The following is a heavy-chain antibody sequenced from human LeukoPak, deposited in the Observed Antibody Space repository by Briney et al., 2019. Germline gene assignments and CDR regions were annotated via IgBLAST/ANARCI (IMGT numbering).Heavy chain of an antibody. CDR1: GFTFSSHS. V-gene: IGHV3-21*06. J-gene: IGHJ4*03. Sequence: GGSLRLSCAASGFTFSSHSLDWVRQAPGKGLEWVSSISSTSSYIYYADSVKGRFTISRDNARNSLYLQMNSLRAEDTAVYYCARVGDYSDYAPDYSGQGTLVTVSS. D-gene: IGHD4-11*01. CDR2: ISSTSSYI. CDR3: ARVGDYSDYAPDY.